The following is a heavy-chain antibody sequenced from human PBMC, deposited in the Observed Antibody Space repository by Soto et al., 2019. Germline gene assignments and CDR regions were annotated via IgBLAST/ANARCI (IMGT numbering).Heavy chain of an antibody. CDR2: IYNSGST. D-gene: IGHD4-17*01. CDR1: GGSIRGSDYY. V-gene: IGHV4-30-4*01. CDR3: ARGGATVVTPGYYHGMDV. J-gene: IGHJ6*02. Sequence: PSETLSLTCTVSGGSIRGSDYYWSWIRQPPGKGLEWIGYIYNSGSTYYNPSLKSRVTISVDTSKNQFSLKLTSVTAADTAVYYCARGGATVVTPGYYHGMDVWGQGTTVTVSS.